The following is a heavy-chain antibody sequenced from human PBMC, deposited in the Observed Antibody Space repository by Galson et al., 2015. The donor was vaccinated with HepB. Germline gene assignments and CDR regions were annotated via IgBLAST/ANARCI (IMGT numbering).Heavy chain of an antibody. J-gene: IGHJ4*02. V-gene: IGHV2-70*11. CDR1: GFSLSTSGMC. CDR3: ARTSSSSGCPDY. Sequence: PALVKPTQTLTLTCTFSGFSLSTSGMCVSWIRQPPGKALEWLARIDWDDDKYYSTSLKTMLTISKDTSKNQVVLTMTNMDPVDTATYYCARTSSSSGCPDYWGQGTLVTVSS. D-gene: IGHD6-19*01. CDR2: IDWDDDK.